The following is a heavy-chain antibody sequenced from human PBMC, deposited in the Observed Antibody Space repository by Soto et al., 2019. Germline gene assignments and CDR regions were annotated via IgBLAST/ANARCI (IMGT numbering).Heavy chain of an antibody. CDR1: GGSFIGYY. D-gene: IGHD3-3*01. CDR2: INHSGST. Sequence: QVQLQQWGAGLLKPSETVSLTCAVYGGSFIGYYGTWIRQPPGKGLEWSGEINHSGSTNYNPSLNGRVTISADTSKNQFSLRLSSVNAADTAVYYCATLGHYDFWSGFRKGNWFDPWGQGTLVTVSS. CDR3: ATLGHYDFWSGFRKGNWFDP. J-gene: IGHJ5*02. V-gene: IGHV4-34*01.